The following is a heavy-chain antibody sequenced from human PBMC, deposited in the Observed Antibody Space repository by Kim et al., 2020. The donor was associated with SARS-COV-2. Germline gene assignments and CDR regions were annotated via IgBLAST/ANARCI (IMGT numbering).Heavy chain of an antibody. CDR3: TSPALIVGADY. J-gene: IGHJ4*02. D-gene: IGHD1-26*01. Sequence: GGSLRLSCAASGFTFSGSAMHWVRQASGKGLEWVGRIRSKANSYATAYAASVKGRFTISRDDSKNTAYLQMNSLKTEDTAVYYCTSPALIVGADYWGQGTLVTVSS. CDR2: IRSKANSYAT. CDR1: GFTFSGSA. V-gene: IGHV3-73*01.